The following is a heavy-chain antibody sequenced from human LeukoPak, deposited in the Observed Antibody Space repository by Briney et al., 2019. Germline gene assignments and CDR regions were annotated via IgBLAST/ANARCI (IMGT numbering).Heavy chain of an antibody. CDR2: MHTSGIT. D-gene: IGHD3-22*01. V-gene: IGHV4-4*07. CDR3: ARGLGYDSTGHNRYYFDY. CDR1: GGSISSYY. J-gene: IGHJ4*02. Sequence: SETLSLTCTVSGGSISSYYWSWIRQPAGKGLEWIGRMHTSGITNYNPSLKSRVTMSGDTSKNQFSLKLSSVTAADTAVYYCARGLGYDSTGHNRYYFDYWGQGTLVTVSS.